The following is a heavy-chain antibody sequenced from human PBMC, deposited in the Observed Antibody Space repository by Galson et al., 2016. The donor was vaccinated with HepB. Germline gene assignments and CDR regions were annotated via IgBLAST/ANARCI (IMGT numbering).Heavy chain of an antibody. CDR2: IYYSGST. J-gene: IGHJ6*02. CDR1: GGSISSSSYY. CDR3: ARASVDYDRSLDV. Sequence: ATLSLTCTVSGGSISSSSYYWGWIRQPPGKGLEWIGSIYYSGSTNYNPSLKSRATISVDTSKNQFSLELSSVSAADTAVYYCARASVDYDRSLDVWGQGTTVTVSS. D-gene: IGHD3-22*01. V-gene: IGHV4-39*07.